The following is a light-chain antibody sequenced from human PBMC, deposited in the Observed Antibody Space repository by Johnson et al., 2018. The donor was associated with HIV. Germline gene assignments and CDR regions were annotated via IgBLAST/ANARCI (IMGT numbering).Light chain of an antibody. CDR3: GTWDSYLTAGV. V-gene: IGLV1-51*01. CDR2: DND. CDR1: SSNIGNNY. J-gene: IGLJ1*01. Sequence: QSVLTQPPSVSAAPGQKVTISCSGSSSNIGNNYVSWYQHLPGTAPQLLIYDNDKRPSGISDRFSASKSGTSATLGITGLQTGDEADYYCGTWDSYLTAGVFGSGTKVTAL.